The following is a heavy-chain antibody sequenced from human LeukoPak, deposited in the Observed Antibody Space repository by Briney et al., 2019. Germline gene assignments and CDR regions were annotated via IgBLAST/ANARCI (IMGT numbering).Heavy chain of an antibody. CDR3: ARQSDGRRWAFSSSHRPSDY. V-gene: IGHV3-21*01. D-gene: IGHD6-13*01. J-gene: IGHJ4*02. CDR2: ISSGGSYI. CDR1: GFTFSNYN. Sequence: KPGGSLRLSCAASGFTFSNYNMNWVRQAPGKGLEWVSSISSGGSYIYYADSVRGRVIISRDNAENSLYLQMNILRAEDTAVYYCARQSDGRRWAFSSSHRPSDYWGQGTLVTVSS.